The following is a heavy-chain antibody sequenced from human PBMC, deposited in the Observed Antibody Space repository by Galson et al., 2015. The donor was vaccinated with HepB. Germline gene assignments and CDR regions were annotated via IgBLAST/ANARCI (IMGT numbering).Heavy chain of an antibody. CDR3: ARDGNCSGGSCPWPYYFDY. D-gene: IGHD2-15*01. J-gene: IGHJ4*02. CDR1: GGTFSSYA. V-gene: IGHV1-69*13. CDR2: IIPIFGTA. Sequence: SVKVSCKASGGTFSSYAISWVRQAPGQGLEWMGGIIPIFGTANYAQKFQGRVTITADESTSTAYMELSSLRSEDTAVYYCARDGNCSGGSCPWPYYFDYWGQGTLVTVSS.